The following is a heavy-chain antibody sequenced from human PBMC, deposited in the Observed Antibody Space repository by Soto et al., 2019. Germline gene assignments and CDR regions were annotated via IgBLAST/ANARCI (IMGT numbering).Heavy chain of an antibody. Sequence: QVQLVQSGAEVKTPGSSVKVSCKASGGTFSNYAISWVRQDPGQGLEWMGGIIPVFGTPKYAQKFQGRVTITADPSTNTVYMELSSLRSDDTAMYYCAGGSFGVMITLDFWGQGTLVTVSS. D-gene: IGHD3-3*01. CDR3: AGGSFGVMITLDF. V-gene: IGHV1-69*01. J-gene: IGHJ4*02. CDR2: IIPVFGTP. CDR1: GGTFSNYA.